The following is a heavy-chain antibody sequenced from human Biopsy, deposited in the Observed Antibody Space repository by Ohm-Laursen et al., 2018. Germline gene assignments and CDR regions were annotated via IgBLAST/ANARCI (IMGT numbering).Heavy chain of an antibody. J-gene: IGHJ6*02. V-gene: IGHV3-11*01. CDR3: ARDTRWSPYHMDV. CDR1: GFPFSDYY. D-gene: IGHD4-23*01. CDR2: ISSGGTTI. Sequence: SLRLSCAASGFPFSDYYMRWIRQAPGKGLEWVSYISSGGTTIYYADSVKGRFTISRDHAKNSLYLQMNSLRADDTAVYYCARDTRWSPYHMDVWGQGTTATVSS.